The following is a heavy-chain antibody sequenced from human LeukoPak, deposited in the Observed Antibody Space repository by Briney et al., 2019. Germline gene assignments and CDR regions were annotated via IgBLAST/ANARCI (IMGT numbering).Heavy chain of an antibody. V-gene: IGHV3-23*01. J-gene: IGHJ6*02. D-gene: IGHD2-2*01. CDR2: ISGGGGST. CDR1: GFTFSSYA. Sequence: GGSLRLSCAASGFTFSSYAMSWVRQAPGKGLEWVSTISGGGGSTYYADSVKGRFTISRDNSKNTLSLQMISLRADDTAVYYCARSSSTSSYYYYGMDVWGQGTTVTVSS. CDR3: ARSSSTSSYYYYGMDV.